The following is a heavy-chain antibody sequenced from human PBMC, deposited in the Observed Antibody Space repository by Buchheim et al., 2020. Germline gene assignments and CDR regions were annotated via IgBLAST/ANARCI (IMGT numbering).Heavy chain of an antibody. J-gene: IGHJ6*02. Sequence: QVQLQQWGAGLLKPSETLSLTCAVYGGSFSGYYWSWIRQPPGKGLEWIGEINHSGSTNYNPSLKSRVTLSVDKSKNQLSRKLSSVTAADTAVYYCARGLISHYYYYYGMDVWGQGTT. CDR1: GGSFSGYY. CDR2: INHSGST. D-gene: IGHD2-8*01. CDR3: ARGLISHYYYYYGMDV. V-gene: IGHV4-34*01.